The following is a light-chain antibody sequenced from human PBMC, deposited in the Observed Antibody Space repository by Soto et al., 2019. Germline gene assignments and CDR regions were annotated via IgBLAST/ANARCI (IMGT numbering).Light chain of an antibody. V-gene: IGKV1-39*01. J-gene: IGKJ1*01. CDR3: QQYGSSPWT. CDR1: ETISTY. CDR2: AAS. Sequence: DLQMTQSPSSLSASVGARVTITCRTSETISTYVNWYQKKPGKAPKLLIYAASSLQSGVPSRFSASVSGTDLTITLRRLEPEDGEVYYGQQYGSSPWTFGQGTKVDIK.